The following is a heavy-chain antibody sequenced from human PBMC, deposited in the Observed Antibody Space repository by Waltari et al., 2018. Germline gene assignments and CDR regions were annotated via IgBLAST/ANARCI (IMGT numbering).Heavy chain of an antibody. D-gene: IGHD3-10*01. V-gene: IGHV1-8*03. J-gene: IGHJ5*01. CDR3: ARDGSRGVGFDS. CDR2: MNPNSGST. Sequence: QVQLVQSGAEVKKPGASVKVSCRASGYNFTSHDINWVRQATGQGLEWMGWMNPNSGSTGYAQKFQGRVTITRNTAISTAYMELNSLTSDDTAVYYCARDGSRGVGFDSWGQGTVVTVTS. CDR1: GYNFTSHD.